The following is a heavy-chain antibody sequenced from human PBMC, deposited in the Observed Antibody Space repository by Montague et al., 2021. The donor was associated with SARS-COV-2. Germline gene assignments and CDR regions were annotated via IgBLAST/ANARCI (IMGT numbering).Heavy chain of an antibody. Sequence: SLRLSCAASGFTFSSYAMHWVRQAPGKGLEWVAVISYDLSNKYYSDSFXVRSTISRDNSKNTLYLQMNSLRAEDTAVYYCARSAWGGYRDAFDIWGQGTMVTVSS. D-gene: IGHD3-16*02. CDR3: ARSAWGGYRDAFDI. J-gene: IGHJ3*02. CDR1: GFTFSSYA. CDR2: ISYDLSNK. V-gene: IGHV3-30-3*01.